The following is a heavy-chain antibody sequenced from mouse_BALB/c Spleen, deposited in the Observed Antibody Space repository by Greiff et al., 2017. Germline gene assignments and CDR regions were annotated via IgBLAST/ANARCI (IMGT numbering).Heavy chain of an antibody. J-gene: IGHJ3*01. CDR2: INSNGGST. V-gene: IGHV5-6-3*01. D-gene: IGHD2-14*01. CDR3: ARDGNRYSWFAY. Sequence: EVMLVESGGGLVQPGGSLKLSCAASGFTFSSYGMSWVRQTPDKRLELVATINSNGGSTYYPDSVKGRFTISRDNAKNTLYLQMSSLKSEDTAMYYCARDGNRYSWFAYWGQGTLVTVSA. CDR1: GFTFSSYG.